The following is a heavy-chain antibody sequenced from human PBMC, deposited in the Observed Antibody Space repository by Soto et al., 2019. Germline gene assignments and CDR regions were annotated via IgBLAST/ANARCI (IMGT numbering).Heavy chain of an antibody. Sequence: SETLSLTCTVSGGSISSSSYYWGWIRQPPGKGLEWIGSIYYSGSTYYNPSLKSRVTISVDTSKNQFSLKLSSVTAADTAVYYCASRLTDYDFWSGYLYYGMDVWGQGTTVTVSS. CDR2: IYYSGST. CDR3: ASRLTDYDFWSGYLYYGMDV. J-gene: IGHJ6*02. CDR1: GGSISSSSYY. D-gene: IGHD3-3*01. V-gene: IGHV4-39*01.